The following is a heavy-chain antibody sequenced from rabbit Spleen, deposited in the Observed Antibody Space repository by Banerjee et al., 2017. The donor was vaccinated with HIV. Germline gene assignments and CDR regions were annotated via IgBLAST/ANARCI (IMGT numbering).Heavy chain of an antibody. V-gene: IGHV1S40*01. D-gene: IGHD4-2*01. Sequence: QELVESGGGLVQAGESLKLSCKASGIDFSSYAMIWVRQAPGKGLEWIACIYSGSSGNIWYASWVNGRFTISKTSSTTVTLQMTSLTAADTATYFCARGMPSNLWGPGTLVTVS. CDR2: IYSGSSGNI. J-gene: IGHJ4*01. CDR1: GIDFSSYA. CDR3: ARGMPSNL.